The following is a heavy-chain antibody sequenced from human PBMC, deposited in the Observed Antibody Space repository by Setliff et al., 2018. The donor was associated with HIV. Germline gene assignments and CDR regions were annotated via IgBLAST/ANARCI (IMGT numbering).Heavy chain of an antibody. Sequence: SETLSLTCTVTGGSMSTYYWSWIRQPPGKGLEWIGYIYTSGSTTYNPSHRSRVTISVDTSKNHSSLRLSSVTAADTAVYYCARGEFYCGTDCYWSSFDYWGQGILVTVSS. CDR2: IYTSGST. J-gene: IGHJ4*02. CDR3: ARGEFYCGTDCYWSSFDY. D-gene: IGHD2-21*02. V-gene: IGHV4-4*08. CDR1: GGSMSTYY.